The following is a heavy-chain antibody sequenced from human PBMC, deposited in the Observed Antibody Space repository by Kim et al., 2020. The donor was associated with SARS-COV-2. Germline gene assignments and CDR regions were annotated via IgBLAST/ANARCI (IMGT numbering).Heavy chain of an antibody. D-gene: IGHD3-10*01. J-gene: IGHJ5*02. Sequence: GGSLRLSCAASGFTFNSYAMSWVRQAPGKGLEWVSAVSGGGTSTHYADSVRGRVTISRDNSKNTLYLQMNSLRAEDTAVYYCGKVGRGFGEGTLRDNWIPPWGEGTLVTVPS. CDR2: VSGGGTST. V-gene: IGHV3-23*01. CDR3: GKVGRGFGEGTLRDNWIPP. CDR1: GFTFNSYA.